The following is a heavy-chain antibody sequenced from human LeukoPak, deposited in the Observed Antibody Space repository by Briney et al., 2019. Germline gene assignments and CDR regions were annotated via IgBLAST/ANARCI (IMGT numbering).Heavy chain of an antibody. CDR2: IYTSGST. Sequence: PSETLSLTCTDSGGSISSYYWSWIRQPPGKGLEWIGYIYTSGSTNYNPSLKSRVTISVDTSKNQFSLKLSSVTAADTAVYYCARIGKLELTIDYWGQGTLVTVSS. J-gene: IGHJ4*02. V-gene: IGHV4-4*09. D-gene: IGHD1-7*01. CDR3: ARIGKLELTIDY. CDR1: GGSISSYY.